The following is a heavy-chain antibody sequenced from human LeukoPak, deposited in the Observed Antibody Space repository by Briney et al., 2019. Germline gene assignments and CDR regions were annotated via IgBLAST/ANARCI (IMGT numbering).Heavy chain of an antibody. J-gene: IGHJ4*02. Sequence: ASVKVSCKASGGTFSSYTISWVRQAPGQGLEWMGRIIPILGIANYAQKFQGRVTITADKSTSTAYVELSSLRSEDTAVYYCARTGDSGYDIYYFDYWGQGTLVTVSS. CDR1: GGTFSSYT. V-gene: IGHV1-69*02. D-gene: IGHD5-12*01. CDR2: IIPILGIA. CDR3: ARTGDSGYDIYYFDY.